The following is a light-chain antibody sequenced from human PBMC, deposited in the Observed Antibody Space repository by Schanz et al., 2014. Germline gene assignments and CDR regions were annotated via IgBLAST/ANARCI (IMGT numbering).Light chain of an antibody. CDR1: SSNIGSNF. J-gene: IGLJ3*02. Sequence: QSVLTQPPSVSAAPGQKVTISCSGSSSNIGSNFVSWYQHLPRTAPKLLIYDNNKRPSGIPDRFSGSKSATSATLGITGLQTGDEADYYCATWDASLSSGVFGGGTKLTVL. CDR2: DNN. CDR3: ATWDASLSSGV. V-gene: IGLV1-51*01.